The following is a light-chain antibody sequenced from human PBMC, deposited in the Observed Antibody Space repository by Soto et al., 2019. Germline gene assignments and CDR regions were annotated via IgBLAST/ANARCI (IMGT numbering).Light chain of an antibody. CDR2: GAS. CDR1: QGIRND. J-gene: IGKJ5*01. CDR3: QQYNSYSPT. V-gene: IGKV1-6*01. Sequence: AIQMTQFPSSLSASVGDRVSITCRASQGIRNDLGWYQQKSGRAPKLLIFGASTLQSGVPSRFSGSGSGTDFTLTISSLQPEDFATYYCQQYNSYSPTFGQGTRLEIK.